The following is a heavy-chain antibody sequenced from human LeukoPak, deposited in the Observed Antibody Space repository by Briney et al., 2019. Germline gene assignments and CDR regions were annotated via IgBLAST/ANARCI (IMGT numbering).Heavy chain of an antibody. D-gene: IGHD3-9*01. CDR1: GGSIRRFA. V-gene: IGHV1-69*05. CDR3: ARGDDFLAAYNYMDV. J-gene: IGHJ6*03. CDR2: INPVSGAT. Sequence: ASVKVSCKASGGSIRRFAINWVRQAPGEGLEWMGTINPVSGATNYTHKFQGRVTMTTDESTTTAYMELRRLTTEDTAVYYCARGDDFLAAYNYMDVWGQGSSVIVCS.